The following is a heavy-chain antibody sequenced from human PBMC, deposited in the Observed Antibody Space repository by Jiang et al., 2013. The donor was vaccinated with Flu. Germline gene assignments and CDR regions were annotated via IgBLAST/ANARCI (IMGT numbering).Heavy chain of an antibody. D-gene: IGHD1-14*01. CDR1: GFTFSDYY. CDR2: ISSSSSYT. V-gene: IGHV3-11*05. Sequence: AASGFTFSDYYMSWIRQAPGKGLEWVSYISSSSSYTNYADSVKGRFTISRDNAKNSLYLQMNSLRAEDTAVYYCARAGTSAAFDIWGQGTMVTVSS. CDR3: ARAGTSAAFDI. J-gene: IGHJ3*02.